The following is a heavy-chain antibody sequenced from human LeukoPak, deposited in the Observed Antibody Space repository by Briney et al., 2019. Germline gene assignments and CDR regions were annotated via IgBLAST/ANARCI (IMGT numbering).Heavy chain of an antibody. CDR2: IYYSGST. D-gene: IGHD3-22*01. CDR1: GGSISSYY. CDR3: AREDSSGYYPSGAFDI. J-gene: IGHJ3*02. V-gene: IGHV4-59*01. Sequence: SETLSLTCTVSGGSISSYYWSWIRQPPGKGLEWIGYIYYSGSTNYNPSLKSRVTISVDTSKNQFSLKLSSVTAADTAVCYCAREDSSGYYPSGAFDIWGQGTMVTVSS.